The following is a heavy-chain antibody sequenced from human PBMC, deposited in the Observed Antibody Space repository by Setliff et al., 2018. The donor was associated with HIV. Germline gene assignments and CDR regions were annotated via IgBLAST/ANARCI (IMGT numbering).Heavy chain of an antibody. V-gene: IGHV4-61*09. CDR2: IYTSGST. CDR1: GGSISSGSYY. D-gene: IGHD1-26*01. CDR3: ARGGTSSNWFDP. Sequence: SETLSLTCTVSGGSISSGSYYWSWIRQPAGKGLEWIGHIYTSGSTNYNPSLKSRVTISVDTSKNQFSLKLTSVTAADTAVYYCARGGTSSNWFDPWGQGTLVTVSS. J-gene: IGHJ5*02.